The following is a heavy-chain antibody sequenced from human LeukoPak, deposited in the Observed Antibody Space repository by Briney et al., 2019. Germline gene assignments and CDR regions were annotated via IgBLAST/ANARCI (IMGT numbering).Heavy chain of an antibody. CDR1: GFTFDDYA. V-gene: IGHV3-9*01. CDR3: ARGDELSKPGIGFGIAVAGIDY. J-gene: IGHJ4*02. CDR2: ISWNSGRI. Sequence: GGSLRLSCAASGFTFDDYALHWVRQAPGKGLEWVSGISWNSGRIGYADSVKGRFTISRDNAKNSLYLQMNSLRAEDTALYYCARGDELSKPGIGFGIAVAGIDYWGQGTLVTVSS. D-gene: IGHD6-19*01.